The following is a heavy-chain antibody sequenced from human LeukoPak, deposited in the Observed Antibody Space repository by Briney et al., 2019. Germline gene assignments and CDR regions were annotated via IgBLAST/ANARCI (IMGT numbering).Heavy chain of an antibody. J-gene: IGHJ4*02. V-gene: IGHV3-23*01. D-gene: IGHD3-3*01. CDR3: ARDERLLSFLK. CDR2: ISGSGGNT. CDR1: GFTFSSYG. Sequence: PGGSLRLSCAASGFTFSSYGLSWVRQGPGKGLEWVSGISGSGGNTHYADSVKGRFTISRDNSKNTLYLQMNSLRAEDTAIYYCARDERLLSFLKWGQGTLVTVSS.